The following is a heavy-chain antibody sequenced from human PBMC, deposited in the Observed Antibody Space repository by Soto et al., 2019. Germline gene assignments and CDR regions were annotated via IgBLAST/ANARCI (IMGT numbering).Heavy chain of an antibody. D-gene: IGHD2-15*01. Sequence: PGGSLRLSCAASGFTFSSYAMHWVRQAPGKGLEWVAVISYDGSNKYYADSVKGRFTISRDNSKNTLYLQMNSLRAEDTAVYYCARDREGYCSGGSCSLLADYWGQGT. CDR2: ISYDGSNK. CDR3: ARDREGYCSGGSCSLLADY. V-gene: IGHV3-30-3*01. J-gene: IGHJ4*02. CDR1: GFTFSSYA.